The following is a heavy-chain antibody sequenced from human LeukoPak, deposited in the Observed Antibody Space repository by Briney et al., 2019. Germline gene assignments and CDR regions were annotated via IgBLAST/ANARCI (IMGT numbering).Heavy chain of an antibody. CDR2: INPNNGGT. J-gene: IGHJ6*04. D-gene: IGHD3-10*01. CDR1: GYIFTGYY. Sequence: ASVKVSCKASGYIFTGYYMHWVRQAPGQGLEWMGWINPNNGGTNYAQKFQGRVTMTRDTSISTAYMELSRLRSDDTAVYYCARSYYASGSSLVWGKGTTVTVSS. CDR3: ARSYYASGSSLV. V-gene: IGHV1-2*02.